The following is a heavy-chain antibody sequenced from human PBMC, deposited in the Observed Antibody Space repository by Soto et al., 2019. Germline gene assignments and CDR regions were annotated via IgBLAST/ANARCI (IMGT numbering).Heavy chain of an antibody. CDR3: ARAAGVVVAATNWFDP. CDR2: IYYSGST. V-gene: IGHV4-39*01. J-gene: IGHJ5*02. Sequence: KPSETLSLTCTVSGGSISSSSYYWGWIRQPPGKGLEWIGSIYYSGSTYYNPSLKSRVTISVDTSKNQFSLKLSSVTAADTAVYYCARAAGVVVAATNWFDPWGQGTLVTVSS. D-gene: IGHD2-15*01. CDR1: GGSISSSSYY.